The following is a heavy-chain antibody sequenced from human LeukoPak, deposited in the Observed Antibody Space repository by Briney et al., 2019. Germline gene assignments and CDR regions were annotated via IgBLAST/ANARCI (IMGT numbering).Heavy chain of an antibody. CDR3: ARDLNDYYDSSGYYQGYHDY. Sequence: GGSLRLSCAASGFTFSSYWMHWVRQAPGKGLVWVSRINSDGSSTSYADSVKGRFTISRDNAKNTLYLQTNSLRAEDTAVYYCARDLNDYYDSSGYYQGYHDYWGQGTLVTVSS. CDR1: GFTFSSYW. CDR2: INSDGSST. J-gene: IGHJ4*02. D-gene: IGHD3-22*01. V-gene: IGHV3-74*01.